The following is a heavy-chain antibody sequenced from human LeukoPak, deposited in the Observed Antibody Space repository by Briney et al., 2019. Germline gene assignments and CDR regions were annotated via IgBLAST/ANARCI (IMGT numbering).Heavy chain of an antibody. Sequence: ASVKVSCKVSGYTLTELSMHWVRQAPGKGLEWMGGFDPEDGETIYAQKFQGRVTMTEDTSTDTAYMELSSLRSEDTAVYYCAQPSWDSSSSGFDYWGQGTMVTVS. CDR3: AQPSWDSSSSGFDY. D-gene: IGHD6-6*01. V-gene: IGHV1-24*01. CDR1: GYTLTELS. J-gene: IGHJ4*03. CDR2: FDPEDGET.